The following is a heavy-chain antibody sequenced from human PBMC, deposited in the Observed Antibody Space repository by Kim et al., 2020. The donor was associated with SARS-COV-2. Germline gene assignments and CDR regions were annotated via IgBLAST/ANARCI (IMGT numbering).Heavy chain of an antibody. CDR2: IYYSGST. Sequence: SETLSLTCTVSGGSISSYYWSWIRQPPGKGLEWIGYIYYSGSTNYNPSLKSRVTISVDTSKNQFSLKLSSVTAADTAVYYCARGQRLLDYGWFDPWGQGTLVTVSS. CDR1: GGSISSYY. CDR3: ARGQRLLDYGWFDP. D-gene: IGHD6-25*01. V-gene: IGHV4-59*13. J-gene: IGHJ5*02.